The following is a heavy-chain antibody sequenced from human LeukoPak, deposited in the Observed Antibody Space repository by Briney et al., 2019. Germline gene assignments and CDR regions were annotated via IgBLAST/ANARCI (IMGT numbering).Heavy chain of an antibody. CDR1: GGSFSGYY. CDR3: ARDGVYSSGSDY. CDR2: INHSGST. V-gene: IGHV4-34*01. Sequence: PSETLSLTCAVYGGSFSGYYWSWIRQPPGKGLEWIGEINHSGSTNYNPSLKSRVTISVDTSKNQFSLKLSSVTAADTAVYYCARDGVYSSGSDYWGQGTLVTVSS. D-gene: IGHD6-19*01. J-gene: IGHJ4*02.